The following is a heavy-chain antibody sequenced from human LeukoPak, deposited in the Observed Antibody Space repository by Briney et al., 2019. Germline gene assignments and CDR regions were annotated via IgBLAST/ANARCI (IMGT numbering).Heavy chain of an antibody. D-gene: IGHD3-22*01. Sequence: GGSLRLSCAASGFTFSTYSMNWVRQAPGKGLEWVSSTSSGSSFIYYADSVKGRFTISRDNAKNSLFLQMNSLRAEDTAVYYCARESSGYFYWGQGTLVTVSS. J-gene: IGHJ4*02. CDR3: ARESSGYFY. CDR2: TSSGSSFI. CDR1: GFTFSTYS. V-gene: IGHV3-21*01.